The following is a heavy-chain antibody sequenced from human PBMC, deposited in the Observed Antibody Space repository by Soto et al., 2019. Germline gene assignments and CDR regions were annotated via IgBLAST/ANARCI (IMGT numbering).Heavy chain of an antibody. CDR1: GYTFTSYG. CDR2: ISTDKGKT. CDR3: ATGAPAFDY. V-gene: IGHV1-18*01. J-gene: IGHJ4*02. Sequence: QVQLVQSGPEVKKPGASVKVSCKTSGYTFTSYGISWVRQAPGQGLEWMGWISTDKGKTTYAQKIQGRVNMTTDTSRSTDETEQRSLGSDDPAVDYCATGAPAFDYWGKRTLVTASA.